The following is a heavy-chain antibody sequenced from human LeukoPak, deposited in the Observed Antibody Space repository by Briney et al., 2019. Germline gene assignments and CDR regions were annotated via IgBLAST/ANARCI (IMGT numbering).Heavy chain of an antibody. J-gene: IGHJ3*02. Sequence: KASETLSLTCAVYGGSFSDYFWGWISPPPGKGREWIGEINHSGRTYSNPSLKSRVNISVDPSKNQFSLELTSVTAADTAVYYCARRERLRGYCTNGECYRYALDIWGQGTMVTVSS. CDR3: ARRERLRGYCTNGECYRYALDI. D-gene: IGHD2-8*01. CDR1: GGSFSDYF. V-gene: IGHV4-34*01. CDR2: INHSGRT.